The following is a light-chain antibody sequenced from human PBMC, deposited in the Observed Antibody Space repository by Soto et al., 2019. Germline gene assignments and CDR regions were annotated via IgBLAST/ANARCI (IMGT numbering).Light chain of an antibody. Sequence: EIVMTQSPATMSVSPGERATLSCRASQSVSSNLAWYQQKPGQAPRLRIYGASTRANGIPARFSGSGSGTEFTLTISSLQSEDFAVFYCQQYDNCPITFGQGTRLEMK. J-gene: IGKJ5*01. V-gene: IGKV3-15*01. CDR3: QQYDNCPIT. CDR1: QSVSSN. CDR2: GAS.